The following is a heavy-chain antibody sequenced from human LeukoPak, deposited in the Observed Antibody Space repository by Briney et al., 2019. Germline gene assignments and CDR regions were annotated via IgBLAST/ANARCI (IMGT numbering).Heavy chain of an antibody. Sequence: GESLKISCKGSGYSFTSYWIGWVRQMPGKGLEWMGIIYPGDSDTRYSPSFQGQVTISADKSISTAYLQWSSLKASDTAMYYCARRPYYYDSSAGYAFDIWGQGTMVTVSS. J-gene: IGHJ3*02. D-gene: IGHD3-22*01. CDR2: IYPGDSDT. CDR1: GYSFTSYW. V-gene: IGHV5-51*01. CDR3: ARRPYYYDSSAGYAFDI.